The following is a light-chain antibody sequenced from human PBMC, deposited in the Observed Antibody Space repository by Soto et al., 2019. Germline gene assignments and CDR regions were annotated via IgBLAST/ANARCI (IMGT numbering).Light chain of an antibody. CDR2: GAS. Sequence: EIVMTQSPATLSVSPGERATLSCRASQSVSTNLAWYQQKPGQAPRLLIYGASTRATDIPARFSGSGSGTGFTLPLRSLQAEDVAVYYCQQYNSWPPWAFGQGTKVEI. CDR1: QSVSTN. CDR3: QQYNSWPPWA. V-gene: IGKV3-15*01. J-gene: IGKJ1*01.